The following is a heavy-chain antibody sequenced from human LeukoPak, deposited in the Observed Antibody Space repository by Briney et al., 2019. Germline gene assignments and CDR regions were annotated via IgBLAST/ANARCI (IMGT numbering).Heavy chain of an antibody. J-gene: IGHJ4*02. CDR1: GFTFSSYA. V-gene: IGHV3-23*01. CDR3: AKDLLRGSTGGFDY. CDR2: ISGSGGST. Sequence: GGSLRLSCAASGFTFSSYAMSWVRQAPGKGLEWVSAISGSGGSTYYADSMKGRFIISRDNSKNTLYLQMNSPRAEDTAVYYCAKDLLRGSTGGFDYWGQGTLVTVSS. D-gene: IGHD2-2*01.